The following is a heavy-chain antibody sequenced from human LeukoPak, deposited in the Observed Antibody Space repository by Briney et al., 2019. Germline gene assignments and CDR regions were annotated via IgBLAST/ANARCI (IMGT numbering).Heavy chain of an antibody. D-gene: IGHD2-2*01. CDR1: GFTFIRSA. CDR2: IVVVSGKT. V-gene: IGHV1-58*02. J-gene: IGHJ5*02. CDR3: AAVFFSSTVPYFDP. Sequence: GTSVKVSCKASGFTFIRSAIQWVGQVRAQRLDGIGWIVVVSGKTNYAQKFQDRVTITKDISTMTAYMEVSSLRSEDTALYYFAAVFFSSTVPYFDPWAQGTLVTVSS.